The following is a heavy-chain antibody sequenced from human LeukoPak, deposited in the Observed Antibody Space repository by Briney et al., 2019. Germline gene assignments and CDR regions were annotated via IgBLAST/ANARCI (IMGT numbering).Heavy chain of an antibody. V-gene: IGHV1-24*01. J-gene: IGHJ5*02. D-gene: IGHD3-22*01. CDR3: ATPRYYYDSSGYYA. CDR1: GYTLTELS. Sequence: ASVKVSCKVSGYTLTELSMHWVRQVPGKGLEWMGGFDPEDGETIYAQKLQGRVTMTDDTSTDTAYMELSSLRSEDTAVYYCATPRYYYDSSGYYAWGQGTLVTVSS. CDR2: FDPEDGET.